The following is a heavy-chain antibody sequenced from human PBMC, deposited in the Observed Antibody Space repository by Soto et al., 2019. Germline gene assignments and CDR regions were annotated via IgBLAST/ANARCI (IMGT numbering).Heavy chain of an antibody. V-gene: IGHV1-69*01. CDR2: IFPKFGTT. D-gene: IGHD3-3*01. CDR3: EAEMTFWKLSVV. CDR1: GDTDTNYV. J-gene: IGHJ6*02. Sequence: QVQLVQSGAEVKKPGSSVKVSCKASGDTDTNYVISWVRQAPGQGLEWMGGIFPKFGTTYSAQKLQDRPTITADESTSTVYMQLSSLRLYDTAVYYCEAEMTFWKLSVVWGQGTTVTVSS.